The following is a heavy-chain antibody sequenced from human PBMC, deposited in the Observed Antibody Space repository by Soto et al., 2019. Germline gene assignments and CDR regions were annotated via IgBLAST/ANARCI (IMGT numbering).Heavy chain of an antibody. CDR1: GFSLSTSGVG. CDR2: IYWDDDK. CDR3: AHRTASSLYNWFDP. J-gene: IGHJ5*02. V-gene: IGHV2-5*02. Sequence: QITLKESGPTLVKPTQPLTLTCIFSGFSLSTSGVGVGWIRQPPGEALEWLAVIYWDDDKRYSPSLKSRLTITKDTSKNQVVLRMTNMDPVDTATYYCAHRTASSLYNWFDPWGQGTLVTVSS. D-gene: IGHD5-18*01.